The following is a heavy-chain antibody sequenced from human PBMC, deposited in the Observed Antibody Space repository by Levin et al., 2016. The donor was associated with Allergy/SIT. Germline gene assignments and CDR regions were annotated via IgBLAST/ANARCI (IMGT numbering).Heavy chain of an antibody. CDR3: ARSGIGDRPGDFDF. D-gene: IGHD3-10*01. CDR2: VSHSGST. J-gene: IGHJ4*02. V-gene: IGHV4-34*01. Sequence: PGKGLEWIGEVSHSGSTNYNPSLKSRITISVDTSRNQFSLKLTSVTAADTAVYFCARSGIGDRPGDFDFWGQGTLVTVSS.